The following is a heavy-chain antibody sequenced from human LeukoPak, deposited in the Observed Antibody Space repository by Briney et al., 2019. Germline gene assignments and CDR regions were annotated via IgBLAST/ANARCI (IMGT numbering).Heavy chain of an antibody. CDR2: ISGSGAST. D-gene: IGHD3-22*01. CDR3: VRSAFHAGSGNYYDY. J-gene: IGHJ4*02. Sequence: TGGSLRLSCLTSGFTLSTNAMSWVRQAPGKGLEWISGISGSGASTYYADSVKGRFTISRDDSRNTLYLQMNSLRVEDTAVYYCVRSAFHAGSGNYYDYWGQGTLVTVSS. CDR1: GFTLSTNA. V-gene: IGHV3-23*01.